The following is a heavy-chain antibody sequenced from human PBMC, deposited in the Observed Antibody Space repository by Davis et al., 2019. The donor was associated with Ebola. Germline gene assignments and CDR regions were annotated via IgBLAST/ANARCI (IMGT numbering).Heavy chain of an antibody. D-gene: IGHD6-13*01. CDR3: ARDWGFSSRRGYYGMDV. CDR2: ISSSSSTI. J-gene: IGHJ6*02. CDR1: GFTFSAYS. Sequence: GESLKISCAASGFTFSAYSMNWVRQAPGKGLEWVSYISSSSSTIYYADSVKGRFTISRDNAKNSLYLQMNSLRDEDTAVYYCARDWGFSSRRGYYGMDVWGQGTTVTVSS. V-gene: IGHV3-48*02.